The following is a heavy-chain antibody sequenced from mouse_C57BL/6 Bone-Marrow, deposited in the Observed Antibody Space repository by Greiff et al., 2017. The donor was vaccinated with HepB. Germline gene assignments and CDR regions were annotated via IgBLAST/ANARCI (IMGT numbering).Heavy chain of an antibody. D-gene: IGHD1-1*01. Sequence: VQGVESGAELARPGASVKLSCKASGYTFTSYGISWVKQRTGQGLEWIGENYPRSGNTYYNEKFKGKATLTADKSSSTAYMELRSRTSEDSAVYFCARGEDYYGSSYAYWGQGTLVTVAA. J-gene: IGHJ3*01. CDR3: ARGEDYYGSSYAY. CDR2: NYPRSGNT. V-gene: IGHV1-81*01. CDR1: GYTFTSYG.